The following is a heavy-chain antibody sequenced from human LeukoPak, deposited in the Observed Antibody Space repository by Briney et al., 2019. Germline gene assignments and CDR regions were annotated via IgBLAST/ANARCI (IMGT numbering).Heavy chain of an antibody. CDR3: ARDGPWKSDY. J-gene: IGHJ4*02. V-gene: IGHV4-39*02. Sequence: SSETLSLTCTVSGGSVSSSYYWGWIRQPPGKGLEWIGSICSGGNTCSNPSLARRITISVDSSRSRFFLQLTSATAADTAVYFCARDGPWKSDYWGQGTLVTVSS. D-gene: IGHD1-1*01. CDR2: ICSGGNT. CDR1: GGSVSSSYY.